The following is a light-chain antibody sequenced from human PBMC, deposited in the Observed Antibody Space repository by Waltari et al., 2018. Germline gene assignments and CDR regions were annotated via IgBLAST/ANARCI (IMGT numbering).Light chain of an antibody. CDR1: PPNIGTNY. V-gene: IGLV1-51*01. CDR2: EDN. Sequence: QSVLTQPPSVSAAPGQKVTISCSGSPPNIGTNYVSLYQQFPGTAPKLLIYEDNRRPSGIPDRFSGSKSGASATLGITGLQTGDEANYYCGTWDSSLGIGVLGGGTRVTVL. CDR3: GTWDSSLGIGV. J-gene: IGLJ3*02.